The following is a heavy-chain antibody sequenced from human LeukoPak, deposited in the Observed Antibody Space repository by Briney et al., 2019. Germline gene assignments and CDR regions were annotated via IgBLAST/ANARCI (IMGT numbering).Heavy chain of an antibody. CDR2: MNPNSGNT. CDR1: GYTFTSYD. CDR3: ARQSNYYDYAFDI. V-gene: IGHV1-8*03. D-gene: IGHD3-22*01. Sequence: ASAKVSCKASGYTFTSYDINWVRQATGQGLEWMGWMNPNSGNTGYAQKFQGRVTITRNTSISTAYMELSSLRSEDTAVYYCARQSNYYDYAFDIWGQGTMVTVSS. J-gene: IGHJ3*02.